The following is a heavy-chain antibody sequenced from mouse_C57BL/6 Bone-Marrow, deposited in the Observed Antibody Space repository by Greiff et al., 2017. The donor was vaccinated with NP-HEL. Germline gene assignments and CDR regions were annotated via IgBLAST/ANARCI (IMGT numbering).Heavy chain of an antibody. CDR3: ASYYYGSSPIPLYYYAMDY. V-gene: IGHV2-9-1*01. Sequence: VKLVESGPGLVAPSQSLSITCTVSGFSLTSYAISWVRQPPGKGLEWLGVIWTGGGTNYNSALKSRLSISKDNSKSQVFLKMNSLQTDDTARYYCASYYYGSSPIPLYYYAMDYWGQGTSVTVSS. CDR1: GFSLTSYA. J-gene: IGHJ4*01. D-gene: IGHD1-1*01. CDR2: IWTGGGT.